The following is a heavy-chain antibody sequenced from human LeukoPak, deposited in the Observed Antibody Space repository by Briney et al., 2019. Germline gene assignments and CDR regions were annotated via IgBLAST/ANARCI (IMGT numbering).Heavy chain of an antibody. CDR2: ISYDGSNK. Sequence: GGSLRLSCAASGFTFSSYAMHWVRQAPGKGLEWVAVISYDGSNKYYADSVKGRFTISRDNSKNTLYLQMNSLRAEDTAVYYCARAREWLLLPFDHWGQGTLVTVSS. CDR3: ARAREWLLLPFDH. J-gene: IGHJ4*02. V-gene: IGHV3-30-3*01. D-gene: IGHD3-22*01. CDR1: GFTFSSYA.